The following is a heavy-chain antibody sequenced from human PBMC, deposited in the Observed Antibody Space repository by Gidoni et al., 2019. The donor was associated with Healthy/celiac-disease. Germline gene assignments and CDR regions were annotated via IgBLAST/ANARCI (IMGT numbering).Heavy chain of an antibody. J-gene: IGHJ6*03. Sequence: QVQLQESGPGLVKPSQTLSLTCTVSGGSISSGGYYWSWIRQHPGKGLEWIGYIYYSGSTYYNPSLKSRVTISVDTSKNQFSLKLSSVTAADTAVYYCARGRLDYGDRAILGAAYYMDVWGKGTTVTVSS. CDR1: GGSISSGGYY. CDR2: IYYSGST. CDR3: ARGRLDYGDRAILGAAYYMDV. V-gene: IGHV4-31*03. D-gene: IGHD4-17*01.